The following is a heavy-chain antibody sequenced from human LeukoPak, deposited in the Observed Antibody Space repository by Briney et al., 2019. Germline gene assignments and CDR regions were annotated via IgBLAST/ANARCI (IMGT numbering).Heavy chain of an antibody. V-gene: IGHV3-30*18. D-gene: IGHD6-19*01. CDR3: ANDRGSSGWYYFDY. J-gene: IGHJ4*02. CDR2: ISYDGSNK. Sequence: GGSLRLSCAASGFTFSSYGMHWVRQAPGKGLEWVAVISYDGSNKYYADSVKGRFTISRDNSKNTLYLQMNSLRAEDTAVYYCANDRGSSGWYYFDYWGQGTLVTVSS. CDR1: GFTFSSYG.